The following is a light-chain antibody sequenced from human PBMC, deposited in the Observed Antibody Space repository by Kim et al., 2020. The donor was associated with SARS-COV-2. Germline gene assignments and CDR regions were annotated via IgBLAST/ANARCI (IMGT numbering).Light chain of an antibody. J-gene: IGKJ4*01. V-gene: IGKV3-15*01. CDR3: QQYNDWPLT. CDR2: GGS. CDR1: QSVTMK. Sequence: LMTQSPATLSLSPGETATLSCRASQSVTMKVDWYQQKAGQGPRLLIYGGSTRATGVPTRFSGSGSGREFTLTIGSLQSEDFAIYHCQQYNDWPLTFGGGTKVEIK.